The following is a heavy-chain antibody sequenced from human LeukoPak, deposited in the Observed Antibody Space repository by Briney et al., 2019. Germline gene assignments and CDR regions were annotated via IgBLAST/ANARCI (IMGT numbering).Heavy chain of an antibody. D-gene: IGHD1-26*01. CDR3: ARHFPQWELPRIGDYFDY. CDR1: GGSISSYY. CDR2: IYYSGST. V-gene: IGHV4-59*08. Sequence: SETLSLTCTVCGGSISSYYWSWIRQPPGKGLEWIGYIYYSGSTNYNPSLKSRVTISVDTSKNQFSLKLSSVTAADTAVYYCARHFPQWELPRIGDYFDYWGQGTLVTVSS. J-gene: IGHJ4*02.